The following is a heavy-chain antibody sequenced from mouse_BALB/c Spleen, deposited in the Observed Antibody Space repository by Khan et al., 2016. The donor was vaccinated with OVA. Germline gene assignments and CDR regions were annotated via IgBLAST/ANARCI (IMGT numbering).Heavy chain of an antibody. J-gene: IGHJ3*01. Sequence: QFQLVQSGPELKKPGETVKISCKASGYTFTNYGMNWVKQAPGQGLKWMGWINTYIGEPTYADDFKGRFAFSLETSASTAYLQINNLKNEDTATYCCARSNGNYWFAYWGQGTLVTVSA. CDR1: GYTFTNYG. CDR2: INTYIGEP. CDR3: ARSNGNYWFAY. V-gene: IGHV9-3-1*01. D-gene: IGHD2-1*01.